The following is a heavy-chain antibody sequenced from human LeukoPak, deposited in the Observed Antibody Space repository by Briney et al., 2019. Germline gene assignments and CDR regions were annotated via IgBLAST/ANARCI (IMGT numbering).Heavy chain of an antibody. CDR1: GGSISSYY. CDR3: ARHGGSGYCSQGVCYVGAFGI. D-gene: IGHD2-8*01. J-gene: IGHJ3*02. V-gene: IGHV4-59*08. CDR2: IHYSGST. Sequence: SETLSLTCIVSGGSISSYYWSWIRQPPGKGLEWIGYIHYSGSTNYNPSLKSRVTISVDTSKNQFSLNLSSVTAADTAAYYCARHGGSGYCSQGVCYVGAFGIWGQGTVVTVSS.